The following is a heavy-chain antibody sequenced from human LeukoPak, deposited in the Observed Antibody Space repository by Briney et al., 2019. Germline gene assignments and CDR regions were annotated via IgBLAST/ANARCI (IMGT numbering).Heavy chain of an antibody. V-gene: IGHV3-23*01. CDR3: ANEMWGIVVVPAAMVAPVFDY. Sequence: GGSLRLSCAASGFTFSSYAMSWVPQAPGKRLEWGSAISGSGGSTYYADSVKGRFTISRDNSKNTLYLQKNSLRAEDTAVYYCANEMWGIVVVPAAMVAPVFDYWGEGALVTVSS. J-gene: IGHJ4*02. D-gene: IGHD2-2*01. CDR2: ISGSGGST. CDR1: GFTFSSYA.